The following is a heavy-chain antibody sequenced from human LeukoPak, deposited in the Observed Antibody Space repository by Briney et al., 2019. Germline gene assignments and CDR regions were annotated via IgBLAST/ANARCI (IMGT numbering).Heavy chain of an antibody. D-gene: IGHD2-15*01. CDR2: TLPIFGTA. Sequence: ASVKLSYNASGGPFSSYAISWVRQAPGQGLEWMGGTLPIFGTAKYAQKFQGRVTITAYESTSPAYMELSSLRSEDTAVYYCARSEDIVVVVAANSYSWFDPWGQGTLVTVSS. CDR1: GGPFSSYA. J-gene: IGHJ5*02. V-gene: IGHV1-69*13. CDR3: ARSEDIVVVVAANSYSWFDP.